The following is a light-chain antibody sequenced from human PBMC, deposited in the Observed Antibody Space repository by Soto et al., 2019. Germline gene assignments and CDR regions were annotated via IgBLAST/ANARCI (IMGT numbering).Light chain of an antibody. J-gene: IGKJ1*01. Sequence: DIVMAQSPDSLAVSLGERATINCKSSQSILYSSNNRNYLAWYQQKPGQPPKLLIYWASTRESGVPDRFSGSRSGTDLTLTINGLQAEDVAVYYCQQYYSTLWTFGQGTKVEIK. CDR1: QSILYSSNNRNY. CDR3: QQYYSTLWT. V-gene: IGKV4-1*01. CDR2: WAS.